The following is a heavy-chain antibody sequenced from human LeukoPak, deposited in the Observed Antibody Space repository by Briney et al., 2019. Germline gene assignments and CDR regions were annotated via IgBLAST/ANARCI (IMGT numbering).Heavy chain of an antibody. J-gene: IGHJ4*02. D-gene: IGHD3-22*01. CDR1: GFTFSSYG. CDR3: ARALPDYDSSGYSY. CDR2: IWYDGSNK. V-gene: IGHV3-33*01. Sequence: PGGSLRPSCAASGFTFSSYGMHWVRQAPGKGLEWVAVIWYDGSNKYYADSVKGRFTISRDNSKNTLYLQMNSLRAEDTAVYYCARALPDYDSSGYSYWGQGTLVTVSS.